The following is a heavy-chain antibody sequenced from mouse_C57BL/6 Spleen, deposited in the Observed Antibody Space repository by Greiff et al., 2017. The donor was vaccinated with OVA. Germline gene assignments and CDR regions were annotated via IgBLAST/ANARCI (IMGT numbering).Heavy chain of an antibody. CDR2: INPSSGYT. V-gene: IGHV1-7*01. CDR3: ASIYYDYGGYFDV. CDR1: GYTFTSYW. Sequence: QVHVKQSGAELAKPGASVKLSCKASGYTFTSYWMHWVKQRPGQGLEWIGYINPSSGYTKYNQKFKDKATLTADKSSSTAYMQLSSLTYEDSAVYYCASIYYDYGGYFDVWGTGTTVTVSS. J-gene: IGHJ1*03. D-gene: IGHD2-4*01.